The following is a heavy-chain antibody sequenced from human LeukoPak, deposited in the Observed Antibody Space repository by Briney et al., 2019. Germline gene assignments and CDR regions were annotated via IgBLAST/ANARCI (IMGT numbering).Heavy chain of an antibody. V-gene: IGHV3-33*01. J-gene: IGHJ4*02. D-gene: IGHD5-24*01. CDR3: ATQRFGYNPTGWWYFDN. CDR2: IWYDGSNK. Sequence: PGGSLRLSCAASGFTFNSYGMHWVRQAPGKGLEWVALIWYDGSNKYYADSVKGRFTISRDNSKNTLYLQMNSLRTEDTAVYYCATQRFGYNPTGWWYFDNWGQGTLVTVSS. CDR1: GFTFNSYG.